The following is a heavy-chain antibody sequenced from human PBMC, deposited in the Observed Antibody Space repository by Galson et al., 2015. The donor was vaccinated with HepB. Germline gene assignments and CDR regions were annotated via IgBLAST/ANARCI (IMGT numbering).Heavy chain of an antibody. D-gene: IGHD2-2*01. J-gene: IGHJ3*02. CDR1: GYTFTSYD. CDR3: ARGQLLCSSTSCYHVSAFDI. Sequence: SVKVSCKASGYTFTSYDINWVRQATGQGLEWMGWMNPNSGNTGYAQKFQGRVTMTRNTSISTAYMELSSLRSEDTAVYYCARGQLLCSSTSCYHVSAFDIWGQGTMVTVSS. V-gene: IGHV1-8*01. CDR2: MNPNSGNT.